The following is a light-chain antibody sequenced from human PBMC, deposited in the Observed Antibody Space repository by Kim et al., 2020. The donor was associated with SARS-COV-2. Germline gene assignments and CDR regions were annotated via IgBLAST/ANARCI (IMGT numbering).Light chain of an antibody. CDR2: GRN. CDR3: SSRGSSENVL. V-gene: IGLV3-19*01. CDR1: SLRRYY. J-gene: IGLJ2*01. Sequence: SSELTQHPAVSVAVGQTVKITCQGDSLRRYYASWYQQTPGQAPVLVIYGRNNRPSGIPERLSGSTSGNTASLIITGAQAEDEADYYCSSRGSSENVLFGGGTQLTVL.